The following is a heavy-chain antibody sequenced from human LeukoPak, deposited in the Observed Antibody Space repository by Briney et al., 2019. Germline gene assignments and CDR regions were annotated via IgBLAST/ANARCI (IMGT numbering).Heavy chain of an antibody. V-gene: IGHV3-30*18. CDR3: AKVMVTVVTTSKLDS. CDR2: ISNDGRRQ. J-gene: IGHJ4*02. CDR1: GFTFSSFG. Sequence: PGGSLRLSCAASGFTFSSFGMHWVRQAPGKGPEWVTVISNDGRRQYYADSVTGRFTISRDNSKNTLYLQMNSLRPDDTAFYYCAKVMVTVVTTSKLDSWGQGTLVTVSS. D-gene: IGHD4-23*01.